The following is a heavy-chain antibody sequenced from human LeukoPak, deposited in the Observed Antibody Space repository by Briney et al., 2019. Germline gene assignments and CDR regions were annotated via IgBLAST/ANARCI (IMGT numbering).Heavy chain of an antibody. V-gene: IGHV3-48*03. CDR3: ARVDTTMGY. CDR1: GFTFSSYE. D-gene: IGHD5-18*01. CDR2: IGSSGSTI. J-gene: IGHJ4*02. Sequence: RGSLKLSCAASGFTFSSYEINWVRQAPGLGLEWIWYIGSSGSTIFYADSVKGRFTISRDNAKNSLYLQMNSLRAEDTAVYYCARVDTTMGYWGQGTLVTVSS.